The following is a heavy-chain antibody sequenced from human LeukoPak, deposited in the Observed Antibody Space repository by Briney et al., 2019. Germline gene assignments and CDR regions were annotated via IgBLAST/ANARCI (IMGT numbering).Heavy chain of an antibody. CDR2: IYPNGDA. V-gene: IGHV3-66*01. Sequence: GGSLRLSCAASGFTVSSNYMNWVRQAPGKGLEWVSVIYPNGDAYYADSLKGRFTISRDTSKNTLYLQMGSLRAEDMAVYYCARDHGSSWYGGSNYFDYWGQGTLVTVSS. CDR3: ARDHGSSWYGGSNYFDY. CDR1: GFTVSSNY. D-gene: IGHD6-13*01. J-gene: IGHJ4*02.